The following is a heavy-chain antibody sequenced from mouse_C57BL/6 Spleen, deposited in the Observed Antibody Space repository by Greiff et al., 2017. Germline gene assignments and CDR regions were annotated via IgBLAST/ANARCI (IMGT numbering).Heavy chain of an antibody. V-gene: IGHV1-52*01. J-gene: IGHJ1*03. CDR1: GYTFTSYW. CDR3: ARAGGSCYVWYFEG. CDR2: IDPSDSET. D-gene: IGHD1-1*01. Sequence: VQLQQPGAELVRPGSSVKLSCKASGYTFTSYWMHWVKQRPIQGLEWIGNIDPSDSETHYNQKFKDKATLTVDKSSSTAYMQLRSLATEDSAVYYCARAGGSCYVWYFEGWGTGTTVTVAS.